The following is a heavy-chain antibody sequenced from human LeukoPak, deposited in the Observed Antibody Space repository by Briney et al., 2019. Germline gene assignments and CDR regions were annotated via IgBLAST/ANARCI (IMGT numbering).Heavy chain of an antibody. J-gene: IGHJ4*02. Sequence: ASVKVSCKASGYTFTGYYMHWVRQAPGQGLAWMGWINPNSGGTNYAQKFQGRVTMTRDTSISTAYMELSRLRSDDTAVYYCARGARGSGSTEFDYWGQGTLVTVSS. CDR1: GYTFTGYY. D-gene: IGHD1-26*01. CDR3: ARGARGSGSTEFDY. V-gene: IGHV1-2*02. CDR2: INPNSGGT.